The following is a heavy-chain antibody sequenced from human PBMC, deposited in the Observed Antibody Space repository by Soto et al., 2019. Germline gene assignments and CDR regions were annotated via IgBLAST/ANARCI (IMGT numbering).Heavy chain of an antibody. V-gene: IGHV4-31*03. D-gene: IGHD7-27*01. CDR2: IYYSGST. Sequence: SETLSLTCNVSGGSIDSGGYYCFWIRQHPGKGLEWIGYIYYSGSTYYNPSLKSRVSISIDTSKNQFSLELISVTAADTAVYYCARVGTSYARRGLDVWGQGTTVTVSS. CDR3: ARVGTSYARRGLDV. CDR1: GGSIDSGGYY. J-gene: IGHJ6*02.